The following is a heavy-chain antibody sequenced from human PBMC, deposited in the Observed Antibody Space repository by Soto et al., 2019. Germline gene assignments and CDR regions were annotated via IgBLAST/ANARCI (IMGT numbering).Heavy chain of an antibody. CDR2: IYPGDSDT. J-gene: IGHJ6*02. CDR3: AKHLVSSGSYSHYYYYGMDV. Sequence: GESLKISCKGSGYSFTSYWIGWVRQMPGKGLEWMGIIYPGDSDTRYSPSFQGQVTISADKSISTAYLQWSSLKASDTAMYYCAKHLVSSGSYSHYYYYGMDVWGQGTTVTVSS. V-gene: IGHV5-51*01. D-gene: IGHD1-26*01. CDR1: GYSFTSYW.